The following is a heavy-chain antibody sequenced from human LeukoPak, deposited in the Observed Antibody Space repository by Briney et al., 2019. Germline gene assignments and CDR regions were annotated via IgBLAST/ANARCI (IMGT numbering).Heavy chain of an antibody. CDR1: GFTFDDYA. D-gene: IGHD2-21*02. CDR3: AKSVVTYYYFGMDV. Sequence: GGSLRLSCAASGFTFDDYAMHWVRQAPGKDLEWVSLISGDGTKTYYEDSVKGRFTISRDNSKNSLYLQMNSLRTEDTASYYCAKSVVTYYYFGMDVWGQGAPVTVSS. V-gene: IGHV3-43*02. J-gene: IGHJ6*02. CDR2: ISGDGTKT.